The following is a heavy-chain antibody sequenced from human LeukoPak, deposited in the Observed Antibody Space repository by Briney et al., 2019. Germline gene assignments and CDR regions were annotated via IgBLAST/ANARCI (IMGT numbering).Heavy chain of an antibody. J-gene: IGHJ4*02. D-gene: IGHD3-16*02. V-gene: IGHV4-34*01. Sequence: SETLSLTCAVYGGSFSGYYWSWIRQPPGKGLEWIGEINHSGSTNYNPSLKSRVTISVDTSKNQFSLKLSSVTAADTAVYYCARVAYYDDVWGGYRYTNYFDYWGQGTLVTVSS. CDR3: ARVAYYDDVWGGYRYTNYFDY. CDR1: GGSFSGYY. CDR2: INHSGST.